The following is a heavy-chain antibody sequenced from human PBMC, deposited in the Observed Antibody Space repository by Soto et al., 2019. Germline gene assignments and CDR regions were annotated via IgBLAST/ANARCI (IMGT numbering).Heavy chain of an antibody. D-gene: IGHD3-22*01. CDR1: GLTVSSNY. Sequence: LRLSCAASGLTVSSNYMGWVRQAPGTGLEWVSLIYGGDDTYYADSVKGRFTISRDNSKNTLYLQMNSLRVEDTAVYYCARRGYEYESSGYYPLFDYWGQGILVTVSS. V-gene: IGHV3-53*01. CDR3: ARRGYEYESSGYYPLFDY. J-gene: IGHJ4*02. CDR2: IYGGDDT.